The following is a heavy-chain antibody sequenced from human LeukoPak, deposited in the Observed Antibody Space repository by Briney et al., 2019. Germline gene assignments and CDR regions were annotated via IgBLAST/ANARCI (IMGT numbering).Heavy chain of an antibody. CDR3: ARPHIAGYGHAFDI. D-gene: IGHD6-13*01. J-gene: IGHJ3*02. V-gene: IGHV4-39*01. CDR2: LYFTGST. CDR1: AGSISSRSHY. Sequence: PSETLSLTCTVSAGSISSRSHYWGWIRQPPGEGLEWLGSLYFTGSTYYNPSLKSRVSISGDTSKNHFSLKLSSVTAADAALYYCARPHIAGYGHAFDIWGQGTMVTVSS.